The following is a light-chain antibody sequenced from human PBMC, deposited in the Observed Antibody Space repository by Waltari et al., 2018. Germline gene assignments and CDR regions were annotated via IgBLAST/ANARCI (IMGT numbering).Light chain of an antibody. V-gene: IGKV3-20*01. J-gene: IGKJ1*01. Sequence: CRASQSFSRFLAWDQQKPGQAPRLLIYGASSRATGIPDRFSGSGSGTDFSLTISRLEPEDFAVYYCQKYDRLPATFGQGTKVEIK. CDR3: QKYDRLPAT. CDR2: GAS. CDR1: QSFSRF.